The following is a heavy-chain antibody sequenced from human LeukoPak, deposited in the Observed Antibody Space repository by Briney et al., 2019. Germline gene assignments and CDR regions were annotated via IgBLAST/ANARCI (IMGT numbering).Heavy chain of an antibody. D-gene: IGHD3-16*01. CDR3: ARDLTAFFDY. CDR2: INPNSGGT. V-gene: IGHV1-2*02. Sequence: GASVKVSCKASGYTFTGYYMHWVRQAPGQGLEWMGWINPNSGGTSYARKFQGRVTMTRDTSISTAYMELSRLRSDDAAVYYCARDLTAFFDYWGQGTLVTVSS. J-gene: IGHJ4*02. CDR1: GYTFTGYY.